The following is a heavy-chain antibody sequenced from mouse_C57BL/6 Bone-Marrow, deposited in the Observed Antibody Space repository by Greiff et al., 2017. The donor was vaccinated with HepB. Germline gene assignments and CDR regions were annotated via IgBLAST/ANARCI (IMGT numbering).Heavy chain of an antibody. CDR1: GYSITSGYY. V-gene: IGHV3-6*01. CDR3: ARDSYSNYVGWFAY. CDR2: ISYDGSN. Sequence: EVQLQQSGPGLVKPSQSLSLTCSVTGYSITSGYYWNWIRQFPGNKLEWMGYISYDGSNNYNPSLKNRISITRDTSKNQFFLKLNSVTTEDTATYYCARDSYSNYVGWFAYWGQGTLVTVSA. J-gene: IGHJ3*01. D-gene: IGHD2-5*01.